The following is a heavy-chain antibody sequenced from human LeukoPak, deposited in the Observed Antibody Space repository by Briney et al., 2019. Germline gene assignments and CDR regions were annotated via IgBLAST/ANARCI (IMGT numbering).Heavy chain of an antibody. Sequence: GGSLRLSCAASGFTFSSYNMNWVRQAPGKGLEWVSSISSSSIYTQYADSVKGRFTISRDNSKNTLYLQMNSLRAEDTAVYYCAKDRLVVVITTHFQHWGQGTLVTVSS. CDR2: ISSSSIYT. CDR1: GFTFSSYN. D-gene: IGHD3-22*01. J-gene: IGHJ1*01. V-gene: IGHV3-21*01. CDR3: AKDRLVVVITTHFQH.